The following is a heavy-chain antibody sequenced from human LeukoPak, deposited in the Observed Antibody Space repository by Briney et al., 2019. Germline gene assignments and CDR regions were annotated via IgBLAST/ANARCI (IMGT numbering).Heavy chain of an antibody. V-gene: IGHV3-66*02. CDR2: IYSGVST. J-gene: IGHJ4*02. CDR3: ASLQYYYDSSGYYQGGFDFDY. Sequence: GGSLRLSCAAPGFTVSSNYMSWVRQAPGKGLEWVSVIYSGVSTYYADSVKGRFTISRDNSKNTLYLQMNSLRAEDTAVYYCASLQYYYDSSGYYQGGFDFDYWGQGTLVTVSS. CDR1: GFTVSSNY. D-gene: IGHD3-22*01.